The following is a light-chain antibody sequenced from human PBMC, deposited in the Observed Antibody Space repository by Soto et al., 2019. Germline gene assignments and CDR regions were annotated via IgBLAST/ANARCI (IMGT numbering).Light chain of an antibody. CDR3: GSWDSSLSAYV. V-gene: IGLV1-51*01. Sequence: QSVLTQPPSVSAAPGQKVTISCSGSSSNIGGNSVSWYQQLPGTAPKLLIYDDNKRPSGIPDRFSGSKSGTSATLGITGFQTGEDADYYCGSWDSSLSAYVFGTRTKVTVL. CDR2: DDN. J-gene: IGLJ1*01. CDR1: SSNIGGNS.